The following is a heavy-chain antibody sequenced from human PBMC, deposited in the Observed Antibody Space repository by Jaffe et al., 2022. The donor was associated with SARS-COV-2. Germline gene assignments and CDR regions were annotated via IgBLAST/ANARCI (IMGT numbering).Heavy chain of an antibody. J-gene: IGHJ3*02. V-gene: IGHV4-61*02. CDR2: IYTSGNT. D-gene: IGHD2-15*01. CDR1: GGSISSGGYY. CDR3: ARGYGPHDAFDI. Sequence: QVQLQESGPGLVKPSQTLSLTCTVSGGSISSGGYYWSWIRQPAGKGLEWIGRIYTSGNTNYNPSLKSRVTISVDTSKNQFSLKLSSVTAADTAVYYCARGYGPHDAFDIWGQGTLVTVSS.